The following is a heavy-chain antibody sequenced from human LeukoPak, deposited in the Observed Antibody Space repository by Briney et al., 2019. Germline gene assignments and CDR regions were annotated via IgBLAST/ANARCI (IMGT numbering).Heavy chain of an antibody. CDR1: GFTFSSYG. V-gene: IGHV3-33*01. CDR2: IWYDGSNK. Sequence: GGPLRLSCAASGFTFSSYGMHWVRQAPGKGLEWVAVIWYDGSNKYYADSVKGRFTISRDNYKNTLYLQMNSLRAEDTAVYYCARGRGSTAGLFDYWGQGTLVTVSS. D-gene: IGHD5-12*01. J-gene: IGHJ4*02. CDR3: ARGRGSTAGLFDY.